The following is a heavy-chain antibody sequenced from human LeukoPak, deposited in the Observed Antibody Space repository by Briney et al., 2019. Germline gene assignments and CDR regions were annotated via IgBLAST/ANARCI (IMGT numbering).Heavy chain of an antibody. CDR1: GYTLTELS. V-gene: IGHV1-24*01. CDR2: FDPEDGET. D-gene: IGHD3-9*01. CDR3: ATLNIGPDYDILTGYAQTKYGMDV. J-gene: IGHJ6*04. Sequence: GASVKVSRKVSGYTLTELSMHWVRQAPGKGLEWMGGFDPEDGETIYAQKFQGRVTMTEDTSTDTAYMELSSLRSEDTAVYYCATLNIGPDYDILTGYAQTKYGMDVWGKGTTVTVSS.